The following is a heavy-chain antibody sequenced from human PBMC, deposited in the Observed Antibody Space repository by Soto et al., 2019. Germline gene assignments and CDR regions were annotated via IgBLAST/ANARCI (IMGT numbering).Heavy chain of an antibody. V-gene: IGHV3-23*01. CDR1: GFTFSSYA. D-gene: IGHD2-21*02. CDR2: ISGSGGST. J-gene: IGHJ4*02. Sequence: GGSLILSCAASGFTFSSYAMSWVRQAPGKGLEWVSAISGSGGSTYYADSVKGRFTISRDNYKNTLYLQMNSLRAEDTAVYYCAKGAVVVVTAAFDYRGQGSLVTVCS. CDR3: AKGAVVVVTAAFDY.